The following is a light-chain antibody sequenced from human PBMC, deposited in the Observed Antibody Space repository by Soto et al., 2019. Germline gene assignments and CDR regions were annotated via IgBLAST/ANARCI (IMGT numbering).Light chain of an antibody. CDR3: QQYGSSPPYT. J-gene: IGKJ2*01. V-gene: IGKV3-11*01. CDR1: QSINRH. Sequence: EIVLTQSPATLSLSPGERATLSCRASQSINRHLAWYQQKPGQAPRLLILDASDRATGIPARFSGSGSGTDFTLTISSLEPEDFAVYYCQQYGSSPPYTFGQGTKLEIK. CDR2: DAS.